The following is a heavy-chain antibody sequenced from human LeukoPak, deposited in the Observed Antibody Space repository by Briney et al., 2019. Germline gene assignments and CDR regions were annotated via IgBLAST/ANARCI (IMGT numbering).Heavy chain of an antibody. Sequence: GGSLRLSCAASGFTFGNYAMNWVRQAPGKGLEWVSSLSGSGGSTYYADPVKGRFTISRDNSKNTLYLQMNSLRDEDTAVYYCAKGRRPYYYDSSGYYSFDYWGQGTLVTVSS. V-gene: IGHV3-23*01. CDR2: LSGSGGST. D-gene: IGHD3-22*01. J-gene: IGHJ4*02. CDR3: AKGRRPYYYDSSGYYSFDY. CDR1: GFTFGNYA.